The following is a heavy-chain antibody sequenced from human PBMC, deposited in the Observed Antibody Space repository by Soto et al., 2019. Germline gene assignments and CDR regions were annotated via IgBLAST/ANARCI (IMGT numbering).Heavy chain of an antibody. D-gene: IGHD3-22*01. Sequence: ASVKVSCKASGYTFTNYGITWVRQAPGQGLEWMGWISAYNGDTHYTQRLQGRVTMTTDTSTSTAYMELRGLRSDDTAVYYCARGWSSGYYKSSDYYYYGMDVWGQGTTVTVSS. J-gene: IGHJ6*02. CDR1: GYTFTNYG. CDR2: ISAYNGDT. V-gene: IGHV1-18*01. CDR3: ARGWSSGYYKSSDYYYYGMDV.